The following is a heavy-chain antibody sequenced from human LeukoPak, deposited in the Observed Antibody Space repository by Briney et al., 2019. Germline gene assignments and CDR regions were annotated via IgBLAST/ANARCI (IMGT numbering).Heavy chain of an antibody. CDR3: AKTVRMPTQGLWGSYREDTSYFDY. CDR1: GFTFSDYT. CDR2: IDLSGSTL. Sequence: GGSLRLSCAASGFTFSDYTMNWVRQAPGKGLEWVSYIDLSGSTLYYVDSVKGRFTISRDNAKNSLYLQMNSLRAEDTAVYYCAKTVRMPTQGLWGSYREDTSYFDYWGQGTLVTVSS. V-gene: IGHV3-48*04. J-gene: IGHJ4*02. D-gene: IGHD3-16*02.